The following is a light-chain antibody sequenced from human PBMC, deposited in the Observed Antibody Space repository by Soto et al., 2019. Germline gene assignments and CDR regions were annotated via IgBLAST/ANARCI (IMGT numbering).Light chain of an antibody. V-gene: IGKV3-11*02. CDR2: NAS. Sequence: EIVLTQSPDTMSWAPGERATLSCRASQTVGSYLAWYQQKPGQAPRLLIYNASNRATGIPARFSGSGSGRDFTLTISRLEPEDVAVYYRQQRSTWPTFGQGTRLENK. CDR1: QTVGSY. CDR3: QQRSTWPT. J-gene: IGKJ5*01.